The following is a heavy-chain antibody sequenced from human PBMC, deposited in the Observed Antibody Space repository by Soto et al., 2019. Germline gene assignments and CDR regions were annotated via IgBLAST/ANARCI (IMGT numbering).Heavy chain of an antibody. CDR1: GYTFFTYD. CDR3: YRHHDPTTSENGFDP. V-gene: IGHV1-18*01. Sequence: QVHLVQSGVEVKTPGASVKVSCQASGYTFFTYDISWVRPAPGQGLGWMGWISTYSGDTKYAQKFQGRVTMTTDTSTTTAYLELRSLRSDGTAVYYCYRHHDPTTSENGFDPWGQGTLVTVSS. J-gene: IGHJ5*02. CDR2: ISTYSGDT. D-gene: IGHD5-12*01.